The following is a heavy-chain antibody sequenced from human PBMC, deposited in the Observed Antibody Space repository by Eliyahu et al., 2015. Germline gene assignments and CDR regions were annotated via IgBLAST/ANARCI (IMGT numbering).Heavy chain of an antibody. J-gene: IGHJ4*02. CDR3: AKDELQLRWGVYSDH. D-gene: IGHD1-7*01. CDR1: GFTXQFLC. V-gene: IGHV3-30*18. CDR2: ISYDGSEK. Sequence: QVQLVESGGGVVQPGRSLRLSXAASGFTXQFLCXPWGRPAPGKGLEWXAVISYDGSEKFYADSVKGRFTISRDTSKNTLYLQMNNLRAEDTAVYYCAKDELQLRWGVYSDHWGQGALVTVSS.